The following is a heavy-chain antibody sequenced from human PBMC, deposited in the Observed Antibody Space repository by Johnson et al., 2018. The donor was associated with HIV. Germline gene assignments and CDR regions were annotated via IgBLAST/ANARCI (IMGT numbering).Heavy chain of an antibody. V-gene: IGHV3-30*04. J-gene: IGHJ3*02. CDR2: ISYDGSNK. D-gene: IGHD1-26*01. CDR3: AREWDPRTPDAFDI. Sequence: QVHLVESGGGVVQPGRSLRLSCAASGFTFSSYAMHWVRQAPGKGLEWVAVISYDGSNKYYADSVKGRFTISRDNSKNTLYLQINSLRAEDTAVYYCAREWDPRTPDAFDIWGQGTMVTVSS. CDR1: GFTFSSYA.